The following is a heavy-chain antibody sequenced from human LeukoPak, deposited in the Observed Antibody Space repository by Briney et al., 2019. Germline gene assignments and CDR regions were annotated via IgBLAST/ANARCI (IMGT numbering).Heavy chain of an antibody. J-gene: IGHJ6*02. Sequence: ASVKVSCKASGYTFTSYDINWVRQATGQGLEWMGWKNPTSGRTGFAQSFQGRLTMTTDTSKSTAYMELSSLTSEDMAVYYCARGPVKTHGMDVWGQGTTVTVSS. V-gene: IGHV1-8*01. CDR3: ARGPVKTHGMDV. CDR2: KNPTSGRT. CDR1: GYTFTSYD.